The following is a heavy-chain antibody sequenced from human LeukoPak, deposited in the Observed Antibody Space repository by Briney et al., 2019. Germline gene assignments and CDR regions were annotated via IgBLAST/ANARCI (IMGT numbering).Heavy chain of an antibody. CDR1: GYSISSGYY. D-gene: IGHD2-2*01. J-gene: IGHJ4*02. CDR2: IYHSGST. CDR3: ARSSSTSVEFDY. V-gene: IGHV4-38-2*02. Sequence: SETLSLTCTVSGYSISSGYYWGWIRQPPGKGLEWIGSIYHSGSTYYNPSLKSRVTISVDTSKSQFSLKLSSVTAADTAVYYCARSSSTSVEFDYWGQGTLVTVSP.